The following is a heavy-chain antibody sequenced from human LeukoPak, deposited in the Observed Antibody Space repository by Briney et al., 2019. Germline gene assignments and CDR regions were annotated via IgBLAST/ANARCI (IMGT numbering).Heavy chain of an antibody. CDR3: ARCTYGTYYDFWSGYYHFDY. D-gene: IGHD3-3*01. CDR2: INHSGST. V-gene: IGHV4-34*01. CDR1: GGSFSGYY. J-gene: IGHJ4*02. Sequence: KSSETLSLTCAVYGGSFSGYYWSWIRQPPGKGLEWIGEINHSGSTNYNPSLKSRVTISVDTSKNQFSLKLSSVTAADTAVYYCARCTYGTYYDFWSGYYHFDYWGQGTLVTVSS.